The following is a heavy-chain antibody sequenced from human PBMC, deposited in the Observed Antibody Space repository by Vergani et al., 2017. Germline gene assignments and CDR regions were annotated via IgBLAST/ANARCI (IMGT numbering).Heavy chain of an antibody. Sequence: QLQLQESGPGLVKPSETLSLTCTVSGGSISSSSYYWGWIGQPPGKGLEWIGSIYYSGSTYYNPSRKSRVTISVDTSKNQCSLKLSSVTAADTAVYYCARSPPSRNSNYVWFDPWGQGTLVTVSS. V-gene: IGHV4-39*01. D-gene: IGHD1-7*01. CDR1: GGSISSSSYY. J-gene: IGHJ5*02. CDR3: ARSPPSRNSNYVWFDP. CDR2: IYYSGST.